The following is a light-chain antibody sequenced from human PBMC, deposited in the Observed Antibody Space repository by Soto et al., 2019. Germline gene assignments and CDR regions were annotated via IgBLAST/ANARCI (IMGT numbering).Light chain of an antibody. CDR2: DAS. J-gene: IGKJ2*01. Sequence: IELTQSPSTLSSSAGDRVTISCRASQGISSYLAWYQQKPGQAPRLLIYDASNLPTGVPARFSGSGSGTDFTLTISSLQPEDFAVYYCQQLNSYPYTFGQGTKLEIK. CDR3: QQLNSYPYT. CDR1: QGISSY. V-gene: IGKV1-9*01.